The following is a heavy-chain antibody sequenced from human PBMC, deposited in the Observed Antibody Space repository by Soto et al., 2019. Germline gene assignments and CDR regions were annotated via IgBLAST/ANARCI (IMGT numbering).Heavy chain of an antibody. D-gene: IGHD4-17*01. CDR1: GGSISSSSYY. J-gene: IGHJ3*02. CDR2: IYYSGST. V-gene: IGHV4-30-4*08. Sequence: SETLSLTCTVSGGSISSSSYYWGWIRQPPGKGLEWIGYIYYSGSTYYNPSLKSRVTISVDTSKNQFSLKLSSVTAADTAVYYCARDVSYGDASDIWGQGTLVTVSS. CDR3: ARDVSYGDASDI.